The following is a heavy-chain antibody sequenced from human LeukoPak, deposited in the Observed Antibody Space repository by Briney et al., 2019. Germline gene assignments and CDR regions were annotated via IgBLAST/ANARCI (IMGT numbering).Heavy chain of an antibody. V-gene: IGHV3-66*01. CDR3: ARDRETFDY. CDR1: GFTVSTNY. Sequence: GGSLRLSCAASGFTVSTNYMSWVRQAPGKGLEWVSVIYSGDNTYYADSVKGRFTISRDISKNTLYLQMNSLRAEDTAVYYCARDRETFDYWGQGTLVTVSS. D-gene: IGHD5-24*01. J-gene: IGHJ4*02. CDR2: IYSGDNT.